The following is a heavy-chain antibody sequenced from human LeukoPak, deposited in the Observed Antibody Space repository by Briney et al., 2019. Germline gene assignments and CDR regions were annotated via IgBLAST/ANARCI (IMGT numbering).Heavy chain of an antibody. V-gene: IGHV4-34*01. D-gene: IGHD3-3*01. CDR1: GGSFSGYY. Sequence: SETLSLTCAVYGGSFSGYYWSWIRQPPGKGLEWIGEINRSGSTNYNPSLKSRVTISVDTSKNQFSLKLSSVTAADTAVYYCARSPIWSGYSYYFDYWGQGTLVTVSS. CDR3: ARSPIWSGYSYYFDY. CDR2: INRSGST. J-gene: IGHJ4*02.